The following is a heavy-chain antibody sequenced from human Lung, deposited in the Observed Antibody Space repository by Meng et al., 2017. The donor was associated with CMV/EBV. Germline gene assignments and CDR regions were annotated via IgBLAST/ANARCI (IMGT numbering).Heavy chain of an antibody. CDR3: ARDVSPRSSAYFAIYYFYALDV. CDR1: GFTFSSYS. Sequence: GXXXISXAASGFTFSSYSMNWVRQAPGKGLEWVSSISSSGTYIYYADSVKGRFTISRDNAQNSLYLQMNSLRAEDTAVYYCARDVSPRSSAYFAIYYFYALDVXGQGXTVTVSS. V-gene: IGHV3-21*01. CDR2: ISSSGTYI. J-gene: IGHJ6*02. D-gene: IGHD2-21*01.